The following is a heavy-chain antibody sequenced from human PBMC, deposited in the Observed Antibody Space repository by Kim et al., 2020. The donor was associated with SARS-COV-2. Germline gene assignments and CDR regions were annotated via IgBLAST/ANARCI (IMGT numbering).Heavy chain of an antibody. Sequence: GGSLRLSCTASGFTFGDYAMSWFRQAPGKGLEWVGFIRSKAYGGTTEYAASVKGRFTISRDDSKSIAYLQMNSLKTEDTAVYYCTRDKVELFRIAAAGDLFDYWGQGTLVTVSS. D-gene: IGHD6-13*01. CDR3: TRDKVELFRIAAAGDLFDY. J-gene: IGHJ4*02. CDR2: IRSKAYGGTT. V-gene: IGHV3-49*03. CDR1: GFTFGDYA.